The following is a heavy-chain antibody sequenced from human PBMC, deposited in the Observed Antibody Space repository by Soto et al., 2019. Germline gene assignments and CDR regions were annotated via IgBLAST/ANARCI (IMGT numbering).Heavy chain of an antibody. CDR3: ARYISLYDIFTGYYLDYYYYGMDV. J-gene: IGHJ6*02. V-gene: IGHV4-39*01. CDR2: IYYSGST. Sequence: PSETLSLTCTVSGGSISSSSYYWGWIRQPPGKGLEWIGSIYYSGSTYYNPSLKSRVTISVDTSKNQSSLKLSSVTAADTAVYYCARYISLYDIFTGYYLDYYYYGMDVWGQGTTVTVSS. CDR1: GGSISSSSYY. D-gene: IGHD3-9*01.